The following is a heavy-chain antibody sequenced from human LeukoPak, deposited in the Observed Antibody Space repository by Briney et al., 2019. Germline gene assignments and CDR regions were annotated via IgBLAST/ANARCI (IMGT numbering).Heavy chain of an antibody. Sequence: ASVKVSCKASGGTFSSYAISWVRQAPGQGLEWMGGIIPIFGTANYAQKFQGRVTITRDTSASTAYMELSSLRSEDTAVYYCARSPIGYFDYWGQGTLVTVSS. J-gene: IGHJ4*02. V-gene: IGHV1-69*05. CDR2: IIPIFGTA. CDR1: GGTFSSYA. D-gene: IGHD3-10*01. CDR3: ARSPIGYFDY.